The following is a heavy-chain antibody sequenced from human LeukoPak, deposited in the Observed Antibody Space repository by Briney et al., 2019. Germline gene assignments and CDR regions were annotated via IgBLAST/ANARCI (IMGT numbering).Heavy chain of an antibody. CDR3: ARDSGSYYKRDLDYYYYGMDV. D-gene: IGHD3-10*01. CDR2: IKQDGSEK. V-gene: IGHV3-7*01. CDR1: GFTFSSYW. J-gene: IGHJ6*02. Sequence: GGSLRLSCAASGFTFSSYWMSWVRQAPGKGLEWVANIKQDGSEKYYVDSVKGRFTISRDNAKNSLYLQMNSLRAEDTAVYYCARDSGSYYKRDLDYYYYGMDVWGQGTTVTVSS.